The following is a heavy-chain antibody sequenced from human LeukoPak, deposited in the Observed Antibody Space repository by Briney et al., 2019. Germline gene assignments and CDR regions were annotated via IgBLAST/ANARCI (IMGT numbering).Heavy chain of an antibody. J-gene: IGHJ4*02. CDR3: ARRIERVYDFWSGYFREYYFDY. CDR2: INPNSGGT. D-gene: IGHD3-3*01. CDR1: GYTFTGYY. Sequence: ASVKVSCKASGYTFTGYYMHWVRQAPGQGLEWMGWINPNSGGTNYAQKFQGRVTMTRDTSISTAYMELSRLRSDDTAVYYCARRIERVYDFWSGYFREYYFDYWGQGTLVTVSS. V-gene: IGHV1-2*02.